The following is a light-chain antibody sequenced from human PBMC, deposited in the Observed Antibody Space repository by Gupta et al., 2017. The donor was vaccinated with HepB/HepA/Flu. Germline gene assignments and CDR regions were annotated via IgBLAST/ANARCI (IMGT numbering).Light chain of an antibody. CDR2: DND. V-gene: IGLV1-51*01. J-gene: IGLJ2*01. CDR3: GTWDTSLSGVV. Sequence: QSVLTQPPSVSTAPGQQATISCSGSGSNIGKNYVSWYQQVPGTAPKLLIYDNDKRPSGIPDRFSASKSGTSATLGITGLQTGDEADYYCGTWDTSLSGVVFGGGTKLTVL. CDR1: GSNIGKNY.